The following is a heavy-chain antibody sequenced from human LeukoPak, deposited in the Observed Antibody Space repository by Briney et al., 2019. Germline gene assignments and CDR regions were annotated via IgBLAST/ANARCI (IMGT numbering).Heavy chain of an antibody. CDR2: IKSKTDGGTT. Sequence: PGGSLRLSCAASGFTFSNAWMSWVRQAPGKGLEWVGRIKSKTDGGTTDYAAPVKGRFTISRDDSKNTLYLQMNSLKTEDTAVYYCTTDLKWLDTFTDFQHWGQGTLVTVSS. CDR1: GFTFSNAW. V-gene: IGHV3-15*01. D-gene: IGHD6-19*01. CDR3: TTDLKWLDTFTDFQH. J-gene: IGHJ1*01.